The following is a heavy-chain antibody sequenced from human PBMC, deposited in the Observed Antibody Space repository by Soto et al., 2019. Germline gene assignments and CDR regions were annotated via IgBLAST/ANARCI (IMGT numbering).Heavy chain of an antibody. CDR2: INPNSGGT. J-gene: IGHJ4*02. CDR1: GYTFTGYY. CDR3: ARASSCLDGSGSLVFDC. Sequence: QVQLVQSGAEVKKPGASVKVSCKASGYTFTGYYMHWVRQAPGQGLEWMGWINPNSGGTSYVQKLQGWVILTRDTSMSTAYIELSRLRSDDTAVSYCARASSCLDGSGSLVFDCWGQGSLVTVSS. V-gene: IGHV1-2*04. D-gene: IGHD3-22*01.